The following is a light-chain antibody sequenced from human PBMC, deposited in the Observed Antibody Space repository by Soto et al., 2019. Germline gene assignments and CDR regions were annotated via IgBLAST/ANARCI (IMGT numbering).Light chain of an antibody. CDR1: HDIIVY. J-gene: IGKJ5*01. V-gene: IGKV1-27*01. Sequence: DIQMTQSPSSLSASVGDRVTITFRASHDIIVYLAWYQQKPGKVPKLLIYSASTLQSGVPFRFSGSGSGTDFTLTISSLQPKDVATYFCQKFNTAPLTFGQGTRLEIK. CDR3: QKFNTAPLT. CDR2: SAS.